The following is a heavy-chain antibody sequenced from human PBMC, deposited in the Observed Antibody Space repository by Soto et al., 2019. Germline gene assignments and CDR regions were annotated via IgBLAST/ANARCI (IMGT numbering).Heavy chain of an antibody. Sequence: EVQLVESGGGLVQPGGSLRLSCAASGITFSDHYMDWVRQAPGKGLEWVGRIRNKADSYTTEYAASVKGRFAISRDDSKNSVDLQMNSLKTEDTAVYYCARRIPPSASTDGSDIWGRGTMVTVSS. J-gene: IGHJ3*02. CDR3: ARRIPPSASTDGSDI. V-gene: IGHV3-72*01. CDR2: IRNKADSYTT. CDR1: GITFSDHY. D-gene: IGHD2-15*01.